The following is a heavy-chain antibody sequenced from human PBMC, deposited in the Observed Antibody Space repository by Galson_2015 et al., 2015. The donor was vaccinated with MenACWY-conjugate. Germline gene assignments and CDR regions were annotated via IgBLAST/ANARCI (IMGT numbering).Heavy chain of an antibody. J-gene: IGHJ4*02. CDR1: GFTFTRHW. Sequence: SLRLSCAVSGFTFTRHWMHWVRQVPGKGLVWVSRISRDGTSTTYADSVKGRFTISRDNAKNTLYLQMSSLRVEDTAMYYCVRDRGDTVAVIPADYFDYWGQRTLVTVS. D-gene: IGHD2-15*01. V-gene: IGHV3-74*01. CDR2: ISRDGTST. CDR3: VRDRGDTVAVIPADYFDY.